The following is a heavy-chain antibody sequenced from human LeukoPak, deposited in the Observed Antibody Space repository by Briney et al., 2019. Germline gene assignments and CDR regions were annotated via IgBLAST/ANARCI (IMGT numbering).Heavy chain of an antibody. D-gene: IGHD3-22*01. CDR1: GFAFSTCA. Sequence: PGGSLRLSCAASGFAFSTCAMSWVRQAPGQGLEWVSVIKNSGVYTYYADSVKGRFTISRDNSKNTLYLQMDSLRAEDTAVYYCAKGDSGGYYYPIDYWGQGTLVTVSS. CDR2: IKNSGVYT. J-gene: IGHJ4*02. CDR3: AKGDSGGYYYPIDY. V-gene: IGHV3-23*01.